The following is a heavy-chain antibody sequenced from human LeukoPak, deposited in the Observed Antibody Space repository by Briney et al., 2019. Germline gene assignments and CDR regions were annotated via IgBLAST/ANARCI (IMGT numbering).Heavy chain of an antibody. CDR1: GYMFTAYY. CDR2: ISAYNGNT. Sequence: ASVKVSCKASGYMFTAYYMHWVRQAPGQGLEWMGWISAYNGNTNYAQKLQGRVTMTTDTSTSTAYMELRSLRSDDTAVYYCARSGIVVVPAARYYYMDVWGKGTTVTVSS. J-gene: IGHJ6*03. D-gene: IGHD2-2*01. V-gene: IGHV1-18*04. CDR3: ARSGIVVVPAARYYYMDV.